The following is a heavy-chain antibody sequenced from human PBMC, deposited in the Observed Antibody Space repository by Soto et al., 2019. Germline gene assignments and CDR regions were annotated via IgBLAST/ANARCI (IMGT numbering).Heavy chain of an antibody. V-gene: IGHV1-69*12. CDR1: GGTFSSYA. CDR2: IIPIFGTA. CDR3: ARVGEIVVVMKGDAFDI. D-gene: IGHD3-22*01. Sequence: QVQLVQSGAEVKKPGSSVKVSCKASGGTFSSYAISWVRQAPGQGLEWMGGIIPIFGTANYAKKFQGRVTITADESTSTAYMELSSLRSEDTAVYYCARVGEIVVVMKGDAFDIWGQGTMVTVSS. J-gene: IGHJ3*02.